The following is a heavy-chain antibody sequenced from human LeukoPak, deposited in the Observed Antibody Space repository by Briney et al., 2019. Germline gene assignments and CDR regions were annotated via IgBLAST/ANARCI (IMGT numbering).Heavy chain of an antibody. V-gene: IGHV5-10-1*01. J-gene: IGHJ4*02. CDR1: GYSFTSYW. D-gene: IGHD6-19*01. CDR3: ASTQSGWYEKFDY. CDR2: IDPSDSYT. Sequence: GESLKISCKGSGYSFTSYWISWVRQMPGKGLESMGRIDPSDSYTNYSPSFQGHVTISADKSISTAYLQWSSLKASDTAMYYCASTQSGWYEKFDYWGQGTLVTVSS.